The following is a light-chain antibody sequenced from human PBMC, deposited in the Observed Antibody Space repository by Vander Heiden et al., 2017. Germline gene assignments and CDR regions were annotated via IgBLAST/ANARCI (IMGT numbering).Light chain of an antibody. J-gene: IGLJ1*01. V-gene: IGLV2-14*03. Sequence: QSALTQPASVSGSPGQSITISCAGTSSDVGNDNYVSWYQHHPGKAPKLVIYDVTNRPSGVSNRFSGAKSGNTASLTISGLQPEDEADYYCSSYTTSSTQVFGTGTKVTVL. CDR3: SSYTTSSTQV. CDR2: DVT. CDR1: SSDVGNDNY.